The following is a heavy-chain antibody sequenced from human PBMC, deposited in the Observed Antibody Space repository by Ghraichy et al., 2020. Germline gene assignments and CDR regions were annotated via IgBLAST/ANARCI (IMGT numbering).Heavy chain of an antibody. CDR2: ISDGSEYI. Sequence: SCAASGFTFSNYRMTWVRQAPGKGLEWVSSISDGSEYIYYADSVKGRFTISRDNARNSLYLQMNSLRADDTAVYFCARDGHCSGGTCYRDWFDPWGQGTLVTVTS. J-gene: IGHJ5*02. V-gene: IGHV3-21*01. D-gene: IGHD2-15*01. CDR1: GFTFSNYR. CDR3: ARDGHCSGGTCYRDWFDP.